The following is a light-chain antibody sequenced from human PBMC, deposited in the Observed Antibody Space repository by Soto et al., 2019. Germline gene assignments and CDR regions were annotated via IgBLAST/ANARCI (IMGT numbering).Light chain of an antibody. CDR1: QNIDNY. CDR3: QQGSSDRWT. Sequence: DIQMTQSPSSLSASVGDRVTITCRASQNIDNYLNWYQQKPGTAPKLLIYAATSLRSGVPSRFSGTGSGTDFTLTISSLQPEDFATYYCQQGSSDRWTFGQGTKVDIK. J-gene: IGKJ1*01. CDR2: AAT. V-gene: IGKV1-39*01.